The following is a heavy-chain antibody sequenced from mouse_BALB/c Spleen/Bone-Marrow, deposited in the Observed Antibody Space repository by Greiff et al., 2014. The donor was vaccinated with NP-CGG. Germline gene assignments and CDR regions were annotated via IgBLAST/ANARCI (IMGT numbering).Heavy chain of an antibody. Sequence: VQLQQSGPELVKPGASVKISCKTSGYIFTEYTMHWVKQSHGKSLEWIGGVNPNNGGTIYNQKFKGKATLTVDKSSSTAYMELRSLTSEDSAVYYCARKDYGYNYVMDYWGQGTSVTVSS. CDR3: ARKDYGYNYVMDY. CDR1: GYIFTEYT. CDR2: VNPNNGGT. J-gene: IGHJ4*01. D-gene: IGHD1-2*01. V-gene: IGHV1-18*01.